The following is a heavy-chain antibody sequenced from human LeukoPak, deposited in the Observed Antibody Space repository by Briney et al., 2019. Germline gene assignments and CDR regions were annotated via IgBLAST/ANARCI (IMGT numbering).Heavy chain of an antibody. Sequence: GGSLRLSCAASGFTVSSNYMSWVRQAPGKGLERVSVIYSGGSTYYEDSVKGRFTISRDNSKNTLYLQMNSLRAEDTAVYYCARGLDCSSTSCQLTYGMDVWGQGTTVTVSS. D-gene: IGHD2-2*01. CDR2: IYSGGST. J-gene: IGHJ6*02. CDR3: ARGLDCSSTSCQLTYGMDV. CDR1: GFTVSSNY. V-gene: IGHV3-53*01.